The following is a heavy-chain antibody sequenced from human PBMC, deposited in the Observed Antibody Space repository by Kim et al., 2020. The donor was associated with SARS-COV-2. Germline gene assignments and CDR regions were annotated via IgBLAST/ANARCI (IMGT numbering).Heavy chain of an antibody. J-gene: IGHJ5*02. V-gene: IGHV4-30-2*01. CDR1: GGSISSGGYS. CDR3: ARGVTIFGVVISRFDP. Sequence: SETLSLTCAVSGGSISSGGYSWSWIRQPPGKGLEWIGYIYHSGSTYYNPSLKSRVTISVDRSKNQFSLKLSSVTAADTAVYYCARGVTIFGVVISRFDPWGQGTLVTVSS. CDR2: IYHSGST. D-gene: IGHD3-3*01.